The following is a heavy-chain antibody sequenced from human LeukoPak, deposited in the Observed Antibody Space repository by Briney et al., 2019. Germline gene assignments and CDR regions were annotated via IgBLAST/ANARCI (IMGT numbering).Heavy chain of an antibody. Sequence: PSETLSLTCTVSSGSISSHHWSWIRQSPERGLEWIGFIYYTGTTRYNPSLRGRVTMSVDSSRNHFSLKLTSMTAADTALYYCARLLNNDNAGDPDTFDMWGQGTMVTVSS. V-gene: IGHV4-59*11. CDR1: SGSISSHH. CDR2: IYYTGTT. D-gene: IGHD2-21*02. J-gene: IGHJ3*02. CDR3: ARLLNNDNAGDPDTFDM.